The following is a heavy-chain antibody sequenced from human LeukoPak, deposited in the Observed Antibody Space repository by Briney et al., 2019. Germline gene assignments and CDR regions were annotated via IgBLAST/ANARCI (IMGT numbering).Heavy chain of an antibody. J-gene: IGHJ4*02. CDR1: GGSISSSSYY. Sequence: SETLSLTCTVSGGSISSSSYYWGWIRQPPGKGLEWIGSIYYSGSTNYNPSLKSRVTISVDTSKNQFSLKLSSVTAADTAVYYCARATDTASVDYWGQGTLVTVSS. D-gene: IGHD5-18*01. CDR2: IYYSGST. V-gene: IGHV4-39*07. CDR3: ARATDTASVDY.